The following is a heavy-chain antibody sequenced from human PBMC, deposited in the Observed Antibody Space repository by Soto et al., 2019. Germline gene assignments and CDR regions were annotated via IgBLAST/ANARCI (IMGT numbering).Heavy chain of an antibody. CDR2: ISSSSSYI. V-gene: IGHV3-21*01. CDR3: AMVAGTERSIDY. CDR1: GFTFSSYS. D-gene: IGHD6-19*01. J-gene: IGHJ4*02. Sequence: GGSLRLSCAASGFTFSSYSMNWVRQAPGKGLEWVSSISSSSSYIYYADSVKGRFTISRDNAKNLLYLQMNSLRAEDTAVYYCAMVAGTERSIDYWGQGTLVTVSS.